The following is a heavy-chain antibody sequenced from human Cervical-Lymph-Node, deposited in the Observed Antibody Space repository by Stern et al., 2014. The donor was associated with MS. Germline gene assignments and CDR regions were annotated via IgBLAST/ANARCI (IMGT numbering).Heavy chain of an antibody. V-gene: IGHV3-72*01. CDR1: GFNFSDHY. Sequence: EVHLVESGGGLVQPGESLRLSCAVSGFNFSDHYIDWVRQGQGKGLEWVGRISNKPHGDTTEYAASVKGRFTISRDDSSNSLYLQMNSLKTGDTAVYFCVLTPIIWGQGTLVTVSS. J-gene: IGHJ3*02. CDR2: ISNKPHGDTT. D-gene: IGHD2-15*01. CDR3: VLTPII.